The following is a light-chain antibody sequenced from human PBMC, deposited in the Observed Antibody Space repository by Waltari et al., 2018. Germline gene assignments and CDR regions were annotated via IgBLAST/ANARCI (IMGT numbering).Light chain of an antibody. V-gene: IGKV4-1*01. CDR1: QSVLSSSNNKNY. CDR2: WAS. Sequence: IVMTQSPDSLAVSLGERATINCKSSQSVLSSSNNKNYLAWYQQKPGQPPKLLIYWASTRESGVPDRFSGSGSGTDFTLTINSLQAEDVAIYYCQQYYSSPFNFGQGTKLEI. CDR3: QQYYSSPFN. J-gene: IGKJ2*01.